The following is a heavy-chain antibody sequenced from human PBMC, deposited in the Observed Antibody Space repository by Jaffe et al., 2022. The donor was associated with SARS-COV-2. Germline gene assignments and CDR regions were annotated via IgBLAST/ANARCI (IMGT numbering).Heavy chain of an antibody. CDR2: ISYDGSNK. CDR1: GFTFSSYG. CDR3: AKDKHLFLLRLVDYFDY. V-gene: IGHV3-30*18. Sequence: QVQLVESGGGVVQPGRSLRLSCAASGFTFSSYGMHWVRQAPGKGLEWVAVISYDGSNKYYADSVKGRFTISRDNSKNTLYLQMNSLRAEDTAVYYCAKDKHLFLLRLVDYFDYWGQGTLVTVSS. J-gene: IGHJ4*02. D-gene: IGHD6-19*01.